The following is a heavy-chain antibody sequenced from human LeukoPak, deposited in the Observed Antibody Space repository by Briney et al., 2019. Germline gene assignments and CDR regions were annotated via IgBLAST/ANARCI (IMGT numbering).Heavy chain of an antibody. J-gene: IGHJ6*03. CDR2: IYYSGST. V-gene: IGHV4-59*01. CDR3: ARRLLVRGVITPPFSNYYYYYYMDV. D-gene: IGHD3-10*01. Sequence: PSETLSLTCTVSGGSISSYYWSWIRQPPGKGLEWIGYIYYSGSTNYNPSLKSRVTISVDTSKNQFSLKLSSVTAADAAVYYCARRLLVRGVITPPFSNYYYYYYMDVWGKGTTVTVSS. CDR1: GGSISSYY.